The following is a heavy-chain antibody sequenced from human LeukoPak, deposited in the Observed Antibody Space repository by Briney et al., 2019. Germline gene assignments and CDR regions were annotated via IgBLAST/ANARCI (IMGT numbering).Heavy chain of an antibody. J-gene: IGHJ4*02. Sequence: GGSLRLSCATSGFTFDDYGMSWVRQAPGRGLEWVSGINWNGGSTGYADSVKGRFSISRDNAKNALYLQMNSLRAEDTALYYCASGVVAANYFDYWGQGTLVTVSS. D-gene: IGHD2-15*01. CDR2: INWNGGST. CDR3: ASGVVAANYFDY. CDR1: GFTFDDYG. V-gene: IGHV3-20*04.